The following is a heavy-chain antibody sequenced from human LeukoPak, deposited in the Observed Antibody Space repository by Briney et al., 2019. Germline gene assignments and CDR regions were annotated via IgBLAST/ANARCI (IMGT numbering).Heavy chain of an antibody. CDR1: GFSFSSYT. Sequence: GGSLRLSCAASGFSFSSYTMNWVRQAPGKGLEWVSSISSSSSYIYYADSVKGRFTISRDNAKSSLLLQMNSLRAEDTAVYYCTRDRWSSSSASFDYWGLGTLVIVSS. V-gene: IGHV3-21*06. CDR3: TRDRWSSSSASFDY. D-gene: IGHD6-6*01. CDR2: ISSSSSYI. J-gene: IGHJ4*02.